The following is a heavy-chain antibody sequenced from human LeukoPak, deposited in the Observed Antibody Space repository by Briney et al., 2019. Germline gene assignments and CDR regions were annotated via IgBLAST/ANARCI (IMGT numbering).Heavy chain of an antibody. J-gene: IGHJ4*02. D-gene: IGHD3-3*01. Sequence: PGGSLRLSCAASGFTLNSYAMSWVRQAPGKGLEWVSGISVSGPNTYYADSVKGRFTISRDNSKNTLYLQMNSLRAEDTALYYCAKSRSGYTFAFYCWGQGTLVTVSS. CDR2: ISVSGPNT. V-gene: IGHV3-23*01. CDR1: GFTLNSYA. CDR3: AKSRSGYTFAFYC.